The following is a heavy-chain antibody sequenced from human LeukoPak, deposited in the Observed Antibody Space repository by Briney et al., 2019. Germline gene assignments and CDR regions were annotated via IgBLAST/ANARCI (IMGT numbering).Heavy chain of an antibody. J-gene: IGHJ4*02. V-gene: IGHV1-46*01. D-gene: IGHD4-17*01. CDR3: AGEPATTTVTYPFFDY. CDR1: GYTFTNYY. CDR2: INPSGGST. Sequence: GASVKVSCKASGYTFTNYYMHWVRQAPGQGLEWMGIINPSGGSTTYAQKFQGRVTMTRDTSTSTVYMELSSLRSEDTAVYYCAGEPATTTVTYPFFDYWGQGTLVTVSS.